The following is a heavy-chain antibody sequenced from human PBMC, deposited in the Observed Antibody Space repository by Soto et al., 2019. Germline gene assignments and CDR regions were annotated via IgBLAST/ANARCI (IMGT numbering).Heavy chain of an antibody. D-gene: IGHD3-3*01. V-gene: IGHV3-21*01. J-gene: IGHJ6*02. Sequence: KPGGSLRLSCAASGFTFSSYSMNWVRQAPGKGLEWVSSISSSSSYIYYADSVKGRFTISRDNAKNSLYLQMNSLRAEDTAVYYCARVADYDFWSGYYSHYYYYGMDVWGQGTTVTVSS. CDR3: ARVADYDFWSGYYSHYYYYGMDV. CDR2: ISSSSSYI. CDR1: GFTFSSYS.